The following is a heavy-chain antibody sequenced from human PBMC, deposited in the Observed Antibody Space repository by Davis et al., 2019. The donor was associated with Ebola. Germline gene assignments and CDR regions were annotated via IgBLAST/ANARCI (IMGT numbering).Heavy chain of an antibody. J-gene: IGHJ6*02. CDR2: ISYDGSNK. CDR3: AKFPTTPRGAGYYGMDV. D-gene: IGHD1-7*01. V-gene: IGHV3-30*18. CDR1: GFTFSSYG. Sequence: PGGSLRLSCAASGFTFSSYGMHWVRQAPGKGLEWVAVISYDGSNKYYADSVKGRFTISRDNSKNTLYLQMNSLRAEDTAVYYCAKFPTTPRGAGYYGMDVWGQGTTVTVSS.